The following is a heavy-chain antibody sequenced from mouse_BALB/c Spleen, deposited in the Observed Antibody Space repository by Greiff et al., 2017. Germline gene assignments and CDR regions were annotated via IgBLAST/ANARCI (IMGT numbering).Heavy chain of an antibody. CDR3: ASSYYGSSSFAY. CDR1: GYTFTSYW. CDR2: IYPGDGDT. J-gene: IGHJ3*01. D-gene: IGHD1-1*01. Sequence: QVQLQQSGAELARPGASVKLSCKASGYTFTSYWMQWVKQRPGQGLEWIGAIYPGDGDTRYTQKFKGKATLTADTSSSTAYMQLSSLASEDSAVYYCASSYYGSSSFAYWGQGTLVTVSA. V-gene: IGHV1-87*01.